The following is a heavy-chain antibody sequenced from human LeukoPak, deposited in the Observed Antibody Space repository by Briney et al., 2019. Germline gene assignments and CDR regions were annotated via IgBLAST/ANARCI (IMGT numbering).Heavy chain of an antibody. D-gene: IGHD2-2*01. Sequence: GSSVKVSCKASGGTFSSYAISWVRQAPGQGLEWMGGIIPIFGTANYAQKFQGRVTITADESTSTAYMELSSLRSEDTAVYYCARVIGGRAAIGYYMDVWGKGTTVTVSS. J-gene: IGHJ6*03. V-gene: IGHV1-69*01. CDR3: ARVIGGRAAIGYYMDV. CDR2: IIPIFGTA. CDR1: GGTFSSYA.